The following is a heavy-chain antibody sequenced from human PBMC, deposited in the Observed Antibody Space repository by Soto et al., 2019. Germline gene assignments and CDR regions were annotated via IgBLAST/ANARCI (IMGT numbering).Heavy chain of an antibody. V-gene: IGHV1-46*01. D-gene: IGHD3-10*01. Sequence: QVQLVQSGAEVKKPGASVKVSCKASGYTFTSYYMHWVRQAPGQGLEWMGIINPSGGSTSYAQKFQGRVTMTRDTSTSTVYMELSSMRSEDTAVYYCARRGALNGMDVWGQGTTVTVSS. CDR3: ARRGALNGMDV. CDR1: GYTFTSYY. CDR2: INPSGGST. J-gene: IGHJ6*02.